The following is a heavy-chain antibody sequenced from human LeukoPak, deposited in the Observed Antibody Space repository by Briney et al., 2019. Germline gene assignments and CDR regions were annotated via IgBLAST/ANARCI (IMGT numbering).Heavy chain of an antibody. CDR3: ARLWDSSSSRHFDY. CDR2: INSDEST. J-gene: IGHJ4*02. D-gene: IGHD6-6*01. V-gene: IGHV3-74*01. CDR1: GFTFSTYW. Sequence: GGSLRLSCAASGFTFSTYWMHWVRQAPGKGLVWVSHINSDESTNYADSVMGRFTISRDQAKNTLYLEMNNLQAEATAVYFCARLWDSSSSRHFDYWGQGTLVTVSS.